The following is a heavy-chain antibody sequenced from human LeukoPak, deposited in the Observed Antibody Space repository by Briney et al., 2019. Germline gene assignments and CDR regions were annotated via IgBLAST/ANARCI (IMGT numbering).Heavy chain of an antibody. CDR3: ARDHSDSSGYPKRAYYFDY. V-gene: IGHV4-59*01. D-gene: IGHD3-22*01. CDR1: GGSISSYY. CDR2: IYYSGST. Sequence: SETLSLTCTVSGGSISSYYWSWIRQPPGKGLEWIGYIYYSGSTNYNPSLKSRVTISVDTSKNQFSLKLSSVTAADTAVYYCARDHSDSSGYPKRAYYFDYWGQGTLVTVSS. J-gene: IGHJ4*02.